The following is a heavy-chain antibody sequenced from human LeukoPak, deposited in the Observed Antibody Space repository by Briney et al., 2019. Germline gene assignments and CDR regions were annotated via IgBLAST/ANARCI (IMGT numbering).Heavy chain of an antibody. V-gene: IGHV3-48*03. CDR3: ASLDYGDSKDDY. D-gene: IGHD4-17*01. J-gene: IGHJ4*02. CDR2: ISSSGSTI. Sequence: GGSLRLSCAASGFTFSSYEMNWVRQAPGKGLEWVSYISSSGSTIYYADSVKGRFAISRDNAKNSLYLQMNSLRAEDTAVYYCASLDYGDSKDDYWGQGTLVTVSS. CDR1: GFTFSSYE.